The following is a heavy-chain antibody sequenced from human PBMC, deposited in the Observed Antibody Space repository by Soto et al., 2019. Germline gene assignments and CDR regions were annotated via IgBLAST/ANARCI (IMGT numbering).Heavy chain of an antibody. D-gene: IGHD6-19*01. CDR2: INRDGSDA. CDR3: AKDLSVAGFDH. J-gene: IGHJ4*02. CDR1: GFTFSSFW. Sequence: VQLVESGGGLVQPGGSLRLSCAASGFTFSSFWMHWVRQAPGRGLVWVSRINRDGSDANYADSVKGRFTISRDNAKNTLYLQMHSLRAEDTAVYYCAKDLSVAGFDHWGQGTLVTVSS. V-gene: IGHV3-74*01.